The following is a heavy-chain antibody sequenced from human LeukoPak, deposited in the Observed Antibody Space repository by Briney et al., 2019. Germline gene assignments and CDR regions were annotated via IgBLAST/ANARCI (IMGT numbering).Heavy chain of an antibody. J-gene: IGHJ4*02. CDR1: GFTFSRYS. CDR3: AREGFLDY. V-gene: IGHV3-21*01. Sequence: GGSLRLSCAAYGFTFSRYSMSWARQAPGKGLEWVSSISSGSSHIYYADSVKGRFTISRDNAKNSLYLQMNRLRAEDTAVYYCAREGFLDYWGQGTLVTVSS. D-gene: IGHD2/OR15-2a*01. CDR2: ISSGSSHI.